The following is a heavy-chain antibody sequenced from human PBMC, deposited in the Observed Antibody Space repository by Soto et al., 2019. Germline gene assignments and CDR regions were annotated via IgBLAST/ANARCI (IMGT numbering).Heavy chain of an antibody. D-gene: IGHD3-10*01. Sequence: QLQLQESGPGLVKPSETLSLTCTVSGGSISRSSYYWGWIRQPPGKGLEWIGSIYYSGSTYYNPSLKSRVTISVDTSKTPFSLKLSSVTAADTAVYYCARQPATTYGSAGPPDVWGQGTTVTVSS. CDR1: GGSISRSSYY. J-gene: IGHJ6*02. V-gene: IGHV4-39*01. CDR3: ARQPATTYGSAGPPDV. CDR2: IYYSGST.